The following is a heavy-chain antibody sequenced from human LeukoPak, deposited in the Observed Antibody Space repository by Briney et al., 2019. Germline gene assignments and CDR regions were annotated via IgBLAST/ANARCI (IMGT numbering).Heavy chain of an antibody. V-gene: IGHV4-34*01. D-gene: IGHD1-1*01. J-gene: IGHJ5*02. CDR1: GGSFSGYY. Sequence: SETLSLTCAVYGGSFSGYYWSWIRRPPGKGLEWIGEINHSGSTNYNPSLKSRVTISVDTSKNQFSLKLSSVTAADTAVYYCARGLRMTTFHNWFDPWGQGTLVTVSS. CDR2: INHSGST. CDR3: ARGLRMTTFHNWFDP.